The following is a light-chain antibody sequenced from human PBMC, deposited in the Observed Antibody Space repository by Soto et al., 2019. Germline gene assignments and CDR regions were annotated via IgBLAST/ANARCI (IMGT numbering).Light chain of an antibody. J-gene: IGLJ3*02. Sequence: QSVLTQAISVSGTPGQRVTITCSGGRSNIGNSFVSWYQQFPGVAPKLLIYADNQRPSGVPDRFSGSKFGTSGSLVISGLRSEDESDYYCAAWDDSLNVLVFGGGTKLTVL. V-gene: IGLV1-47*01. CDR2: ADN. CDR3: AAWDDSLNVLV. CDR1: RSNIGNSF.